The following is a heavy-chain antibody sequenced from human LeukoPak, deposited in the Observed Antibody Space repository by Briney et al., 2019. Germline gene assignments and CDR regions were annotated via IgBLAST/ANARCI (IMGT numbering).Heavy chain of an antibody. D-gene: IGHD1-26*01. V-gene: IGHV5-51*01. CDR3: ARLPQWGGTYHFDY. Sequence: PGESLKISCKGSGYSFTNHWIGWVRQMPGKGLEWMAIIYPGDSDTRYSPSFQGQVTISADKSISTAYLQWSSLKASDTAMYYCARLPQWGGTYHFDYWGQGTLVTVSS. CDR2: IYPGDSDT. J-gene: IGHJ4*02. CDR1: GYSFTNHW.